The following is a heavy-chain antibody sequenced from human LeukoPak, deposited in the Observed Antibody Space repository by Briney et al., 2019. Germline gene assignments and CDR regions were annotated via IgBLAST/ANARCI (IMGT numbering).Heavy chain of an antibody. Sequence: SETLSLTCTVSGDSINSYYWTWIRPPARKGLAWVGRIYTSGRTNYDPALKSRLTISVDKSKNQISLRLSSVTAADTAVYYCASGGNDSQYYSEYWGQGTRVTVSS. D-gene: IGHD5-12*01. CDR3: ASGGNDSQYYSEY. CDR2: IYTSGRT. J-gene: IGHJ4*02. V-gene: IGHV4-4*07. CDR1: GDSINSYY.